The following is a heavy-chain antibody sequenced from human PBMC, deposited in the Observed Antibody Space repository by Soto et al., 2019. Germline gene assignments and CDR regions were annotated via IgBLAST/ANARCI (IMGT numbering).Heavy chain of an antibody. CDR3: ERVSRHGTAIGLMDV. Sequence: SEILSLTCTVSGGSISSGDYHWSWIRQPPGKGLEYIAYIYYSGRTNYNPSLKSRATIELDTSKNQFSLKLSSVTAADTAVYYCERVSRHGTAIGLMDVWGKGTTVTVSS. CDR2: IYYSGRT. CDR1: GGSISSGDYH. V-gene: IGHV4-61*08. D-gene: IGHD1-1*01. J-gene: IGHJ6*03.